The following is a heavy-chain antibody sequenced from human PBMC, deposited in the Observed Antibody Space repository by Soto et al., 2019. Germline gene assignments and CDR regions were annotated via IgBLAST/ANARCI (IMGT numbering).Heavy chain of an antibody. V-gene: IGHV4-30-4*01. CDR2: IYHSGST. CDR3: ARDRFTILPNSYNFYGLVV. Sequence: SETLSLTCTVSGGSISSGDYYWSWIRQPPGQGLEWIGYIYHSGSTYYNPSLQSRVSTSVDTSKNQFSLKLSSVTAADTAVYYCARDRFTILPNSYNFYGLVVWGQGTTVSV. D-gene: IGHD3-3*01. J-gene: IGHJ6*02. CDR1: GGSISSGDYY.